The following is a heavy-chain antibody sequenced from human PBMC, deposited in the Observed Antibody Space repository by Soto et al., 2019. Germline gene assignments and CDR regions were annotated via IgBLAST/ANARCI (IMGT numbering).Heavy chain of an antibody. J-gene: IGHJ6*02. CDR3: ARDLLWFGELLPGSQGGHYYYGMDV. D-gene: IGHD3-10*01. Sequence: GGSLRLSCAASGFTFSSYWMHWVRQAPGKGLVWVSRINSDGSSTSYADSVKGRFTISRDNAKNTLYLQMNSLRAEDTAVYYCARDLLWFGELLPGSQGGHYYYGMDVWGQGTTVTVSS. CDR1: GFTFSSYW. CDR2: INSDGSST. V-gene: IGHV3-74*01.